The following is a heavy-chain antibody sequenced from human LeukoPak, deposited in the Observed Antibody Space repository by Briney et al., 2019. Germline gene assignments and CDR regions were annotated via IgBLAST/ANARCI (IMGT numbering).Heavy chain of an antibody. Sequence: PGGSLRLSCAASGFTFSSYGMRWVGQAPGKGLEGVSTITDNGGTSYYADSVKGRFTISRDSSKNMLYLQMNSVRVEDTALYYCAKLIPYSGWPYDYWGQGTLVTVSS. D-gene: IGHD5-12*01. CDR1: GFTFSSYG. CDR2: ITDNGGTS. J-gene: IGHJ4*02. CDR3: AKLIPYSGWPYDY. V-gene: IGHV3-23*01.